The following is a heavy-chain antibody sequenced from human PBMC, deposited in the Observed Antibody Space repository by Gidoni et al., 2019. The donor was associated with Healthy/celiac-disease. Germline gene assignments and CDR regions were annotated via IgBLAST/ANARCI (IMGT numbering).Heavy chain of an antibody. Sequence: EVQLVESGGGLVKPGGSLRPSCAASAFTFSSYSRTWVRQAPGKGLEWGSSISSSSSYIYYADSVKGRFTISRDNAKNSLYLQMNSLRAEDTAVYYCARDDGFDWVDNWFDPWGQGTLVTVSS. CDR1: AFTFSSYS. V-gene: IGHV3-21*01. J-gene: IGHJ5*02. CDR2: ISSSSSYI. D-gene: IGHD3-9*01. CDR3: ARDDGFDWVDNWFDP.